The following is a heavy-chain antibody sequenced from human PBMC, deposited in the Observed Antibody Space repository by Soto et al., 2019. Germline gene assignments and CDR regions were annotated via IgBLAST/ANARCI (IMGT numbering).Heavy chain of an antibody. Sequence: HPGGSLRLSCAASGFTFSSYAMSWVRQAPGKGLEWVSGISGSGGSTYYADSVKGRFTISRDNSKNTLYLQMNSLRADDTAVYYCARDRLKGYSSSWSKDYWGQGTLVTVSS. D-gene: IGHD6-13*01. CDR3: ARDRLKGYSSSWSKDY. CDR2: ISGSGGST. CDR1: GFTFSSYA. J-gene: IGHJ4*02. V-gene: IGHV3-23*01.